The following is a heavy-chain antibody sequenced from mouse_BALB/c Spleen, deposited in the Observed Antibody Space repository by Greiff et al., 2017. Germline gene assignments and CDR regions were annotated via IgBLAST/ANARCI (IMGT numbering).Heavy chain of an antibody. V-gene: IGHV1-7*01. CDR3: ARRGAMDY. J-gene: IGHJ4*01. CDR2: INPSTGYT. Sequence: VKLVESGAELAKPGASVKMSCKASGYTFTSYWMHWVKQRPGQGLEWIGYINPSTGYTEYNQKFKDKATLTADKSSSTAYMQLSSLTSEDSAVYYCARRGAMDYWGQGTSVTVSS. CDR1: GYTFTSYW.